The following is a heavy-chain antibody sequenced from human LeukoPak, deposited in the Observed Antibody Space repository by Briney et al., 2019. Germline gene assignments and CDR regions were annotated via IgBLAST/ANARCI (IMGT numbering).Heavy chain of an antibody. Sequence: GASVKVSCKASGSDFRDYFIHRVRQAPGAGIEWKGSINLDNEDSKIAQQFQGRVTMTRDTSMTTVYMDLSGLTSDDTAVYYCTRGRFSSGWNLLGYWGQGSLVIVSS. J-gene: IGHJ4*02. CDR1: GSDFRDYF. D-gene: IGHD6-19*01. CDR2: INLDNEDS. CDR3: TRGRFSSGWNLLGY. V-gene: IGHV1-2*02.